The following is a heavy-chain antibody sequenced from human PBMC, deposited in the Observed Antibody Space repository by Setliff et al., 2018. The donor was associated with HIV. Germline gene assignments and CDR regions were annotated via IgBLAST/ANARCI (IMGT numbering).Heavy chain of an antibody. D-gene: IGHD6-13*01. J-gene: IGHJ1*01. CDR3: ARVPTSSWYVTTQRTKEYFHH. CDR1: GGSIKSSSYY. V-gene: IGHV4-39*07. CDR2: IYYSGNT. Sequence: SETLSLTCTVSGGSIKSSSYYWGWIRQPPGKGLEWIGSIYYSGNTYYNPSLKSRVTISVDTSRNQFSLKLSSVTAADTAIYYCARVPTSSWYVTTQRTKEYFHHWGQGTLVTVSS.